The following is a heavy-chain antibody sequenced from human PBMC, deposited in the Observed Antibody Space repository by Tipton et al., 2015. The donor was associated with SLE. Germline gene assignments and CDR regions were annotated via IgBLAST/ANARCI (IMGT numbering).Heavy chain of an antibody. CDR1: GYSFTSYW. D-gene: IGHD3-3*01. CDR3: ARHHRNTSPEYGFWSSYYYYCYRDV. Sequence: QLVQSGAEVKKPGESLKISCKGSGYSFTSYWISWVRQMPGKGLEWMGRIDPSDSYTNYSPSFQGHVTISADKSISTAYLQWSSLKASDTAMYYCARHHRNTSPEYGFWSSYYYYCYRDVCGKGTTVTV. CDR2: IDPSDSYT. V-gene: IGHV5-10-1*01. J-gene: IGHJ6*03.